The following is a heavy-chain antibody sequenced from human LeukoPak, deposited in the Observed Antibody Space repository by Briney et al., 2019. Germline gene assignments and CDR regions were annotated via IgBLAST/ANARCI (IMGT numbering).Heavy chain of an antibody. J-gene: IGHJ4*02. CDR3: AKDRVGGYSYEYDY. CDR2: ISGSGGST. D-gene: IGHD5-18*01. Sequence: GGSLRLSCAASGFTFSSYAMSWVRQAPGKGLEWVSAISGSGGSTYYADSVKGRFTISRDNSKNSLYLQMNSMRAEDTAVYYCAKDRVGGYSYEYDYWGQGTLVTVSS. CDR1: GFTFSSYA. V-gene: IGHV3-23*01.